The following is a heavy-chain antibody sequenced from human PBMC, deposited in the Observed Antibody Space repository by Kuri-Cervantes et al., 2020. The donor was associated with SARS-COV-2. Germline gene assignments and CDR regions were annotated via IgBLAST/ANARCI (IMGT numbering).Heavy chain of an antibody. CDR1: GGTFSSYA. V-gene: IGHV1-69*04. CDR3: ARDLMTTVTTGAFGI. D-gene: IGHD4-17*01. J-gene: IGHJ3*02. CDR2: IIPILGTA. Sequence: SVKVSCKASGGTFSSYAISWVRQAPGQGLEWMGRIIPILGTANYAQKFQGRVTITADKSTSTAYMELSSLRSEDTAVYYCARDLMTTVTTGAFGIWGQGTMVTVSS.